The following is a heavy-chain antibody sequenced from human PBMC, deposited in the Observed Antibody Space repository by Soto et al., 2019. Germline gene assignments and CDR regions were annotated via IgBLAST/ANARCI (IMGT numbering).Heavy chain of an antibody. CDR1: GFSISDHY. V-gene: IGHV3-11*03. J-gene: IGHJ4*02. Sequence: GGSLRLSCAASGFSISDHYMSWIRQAPGKGLEWVSYSSNSGTFTKYADSVKGRFSISRDNAKNSLYLEINSLRGEDTAIYYCARSGDNYNVLDYWDQGPPVTVYS. CDR3: ARSGDNYNVLDY. D-gene: IGHD3-10*02. CDR2: SSNSGTFT.